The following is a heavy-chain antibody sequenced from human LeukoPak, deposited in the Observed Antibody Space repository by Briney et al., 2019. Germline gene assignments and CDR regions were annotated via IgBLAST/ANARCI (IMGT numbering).Heavy chain of an antibody. D-gene: IGHD2-15*01. CDR2: IYNSGST. V-gene: IGHV4-4*07. J-gene: IGHJ2*01. CDR3: AGHLPRDNFDL. CDR1: GGSISSYY. Sequence: SETLSLTCTVYGGSISSYYWSWIRQPAGKGLEWIGRIYNSGSTNYNPSLKSGVTISADTSKEQFSLKLRYVNAADTAVYYCAGHLPRDNFDLWRRGTLVTVSS.